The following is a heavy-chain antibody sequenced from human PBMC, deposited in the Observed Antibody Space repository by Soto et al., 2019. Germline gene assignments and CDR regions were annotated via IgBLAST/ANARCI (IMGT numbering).Heavy chain of an antibody. Sequence: GGSLRLSCAASGFTFSTYDMHWVRQPTGKGLEWVSAIGAAGDPYYPGSVKGRFTISRENAKNSLYLQMNSLRAGDTAVYYCVKSSTDPLTSFDYWGQGTLVTVSS. V-gene: IGHV3-13*05. D-gene: IGHD2-21*02. CDR3: VKSSTDPLTSFDY. J-gene: IGHJ4*02. CDR1: GFTFSTYD. CDR2: IGAAGDP.